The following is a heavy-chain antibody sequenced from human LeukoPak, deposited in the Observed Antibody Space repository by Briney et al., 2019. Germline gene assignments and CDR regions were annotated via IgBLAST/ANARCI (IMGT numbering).Heavy chain of an antibody. D-gene: IGHD6-19*01. CDR1: GYTFTGYY. CDR2: INPNSGGT. CDR3: ARASRSVAGTFVY. J-gene: IGHJ4*02. Sequence: ASVKVSCKASGYTFTGYYMHWVRQAPGQGLEWMGRINPNSGGTNYAQKFQGRVTMTRDTSISTAYMELSRLRSDDTAVYYCARASRSVAGTFVYWGQGTLVTVSP. V-gene: IGHV1-2*06.